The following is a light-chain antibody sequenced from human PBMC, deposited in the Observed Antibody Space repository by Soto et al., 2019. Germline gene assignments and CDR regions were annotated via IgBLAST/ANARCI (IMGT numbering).Light chain of an antibody. CDR2: DAS. CDR1: QSVSSY. Sequence: EIVLTQSPGTLSLSPGERATLSCRASQSVSSYLAWYQQKPGQAPRLLIYDASNRATGIPARFSGSGSGTDFALTISSLEPEDFAVYYCQQRSNWFGQGTKVDNK. V-gene: IGKV3-11*01. J-gene: IGKJ1*01. CDR3: QQRSNW.